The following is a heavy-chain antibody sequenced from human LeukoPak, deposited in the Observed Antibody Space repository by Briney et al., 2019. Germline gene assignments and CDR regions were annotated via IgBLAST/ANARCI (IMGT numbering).Heavy chain of an antibody. CDR1: GLRFDDYG. V-gene: IGHV3-9*01. CDR2: IT. CDR3: AKDESTGGFAPGYFYGMGV. J-gene: IGHJ6*02. D-gene: IGHD3-16*01. Sequence: GSSLRLSCVVSGLRFDDYGVHGVRQARRESREGVSGITGYADSVKSRFTISRDSAKNSLYLQMDSLRVEDTALYFCAKDESTGGFAPGYFYGMGVWGQGTTVTVSS.